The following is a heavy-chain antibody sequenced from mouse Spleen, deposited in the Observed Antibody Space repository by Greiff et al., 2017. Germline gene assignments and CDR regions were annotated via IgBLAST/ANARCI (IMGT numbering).Heavy chain of an antibody. J-gene: IGHJ2*01. Sequence: QVQLQQSGAELVRPGASVTLSCKASGYTFTDYEMNWVKQTPGQGLEWIGAIDPETGGTAYNQKFKGKAILTADKSSSTAYMELRSLTSEDSAVYYCTRFGTGSDYWGQGTTLTVSS. CDR1: GYTFTDYE. D-gene: IGHD4-1*01. CDR2: IDPETGGT. V-gene: IGHV1-15*01. CDR3: TRFGTGSDY.